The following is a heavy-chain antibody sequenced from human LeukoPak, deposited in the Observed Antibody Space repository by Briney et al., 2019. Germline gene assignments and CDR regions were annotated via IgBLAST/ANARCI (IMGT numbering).Heavy chain of an antibody. Sequence: GGSLRLSCAASGFTFSSYAMSWVRQAPGKGLEWVSAISGSGGSTYYADSVKGRFTISRDNSKNTLYLQMNSLRAEDTAVYYCATTVAGTRNGFDIWGQGTMVTVSS. V-gene: IGHV3-23*01. J-gene: IGHJ3*02. D-gene: IGHD6-19*01. CDR1: GFTFSSYA. CDR3: ATTVAGTRNGFDI. CDR2: ISGSGGST.